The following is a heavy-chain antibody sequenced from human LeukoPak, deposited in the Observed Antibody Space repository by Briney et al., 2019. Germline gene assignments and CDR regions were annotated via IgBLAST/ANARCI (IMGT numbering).Heavy chain of an antibody. CDR3: ARADRLHGGPYLIGP. J-gene: IGHJ5*02. CDR1: GYSFTDYY. Sequence: ASVKVSCKTSGYSFTDYYMHWVRQAPGQGLEWMGWINPNSGGTSSAQKFQGRVTMTRDTSITTVYMEVSWLASDDTAIYYCARADRLHGGPYLIGPWGQGTLVTVSS. V-gene: IGHV1-2*02. CDR2: INPNSGGT. D-gene: IGHD2-21*01.